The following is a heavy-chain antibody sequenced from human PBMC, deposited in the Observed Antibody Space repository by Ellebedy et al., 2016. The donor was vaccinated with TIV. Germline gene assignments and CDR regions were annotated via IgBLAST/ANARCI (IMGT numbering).Heavy chain of an antibody. Sequence: ASVKVSCXASGYTFTGYYMHWVRQAPGQGLEWMGWINPNSGGTNYAQKFQGRVTMTRDTSISTAYMELSRLRSDDTAVYYCARAILNYGSGSYGRGGPDYWGQGTLVTVSS. CDR1: GYTFTGYY. V-gene: IGHV1-2*02. J-gene: IGHJ4*02. CDR2: INPNSGGT. D-gene: IGHD3-10*01. CDR3: ARAILNYGSGSYGRGGPDY.